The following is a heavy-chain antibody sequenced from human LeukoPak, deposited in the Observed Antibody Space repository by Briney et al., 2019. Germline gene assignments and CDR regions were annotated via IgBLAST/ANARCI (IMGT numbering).Heavy chain of an antibody. CDR1: GGSISSYY. D-gene: IGHD3-22*01. CDR2: IYYSGST. J-gene: IGHJ4*02. Sequence: SETLSLTCTVSGGSISSYYWSWIRQPPGKGLEWIGYIYYSGSTNYNPSLKSRVTISADTSKNQFSLKLSSVTAADTAVYYCAREKYYDSSGTIWGQGTLVTVSS. CDR3: AREKYYDSSGTI. V-gene: IGHV4-59*01.